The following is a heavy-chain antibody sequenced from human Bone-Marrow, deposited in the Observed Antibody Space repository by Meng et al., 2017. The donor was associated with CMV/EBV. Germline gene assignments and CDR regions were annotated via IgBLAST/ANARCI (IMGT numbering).Heavy chain of an antibody. J-gene: IGHJ4*02. V-gene: IGHV4-39*07. CDR2: IYYSGST. CDR1: GGSVSSSSYY. D-gene: IGHD3-22*01. Sequence: SETLSLTCTVSGGSVSSSSYYWGWIRQPPGKGLEWVGSIYYSGSTYYSPSLKSRVTISLDTSKNHFSLKLSSVTAADTAVYYCARGRYYYDSSGNDYWGQGQLVNVAS. CDR3: ARGRYYYDSSGNDY.